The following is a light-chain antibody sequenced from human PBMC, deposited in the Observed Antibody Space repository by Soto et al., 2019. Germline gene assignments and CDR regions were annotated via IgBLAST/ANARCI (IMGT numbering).Light chain of an antibody. J-gene: IGLJ2*01. CDR1: SSDVGTYNL. CDR2: EGS. Sequence: QSALTQPASVSGSPGQSITISCTGTSSDVGTYNLVSWYQQHPGKAPKLMIYEGSKRPSGVSNRFSGSKSGNTASLTISGLQAEDEADYYCFSYAGISPFVVFGGGTKLTVL. CDR3: FSYAGISPFVV. V-gene: IGLV2-23*03.